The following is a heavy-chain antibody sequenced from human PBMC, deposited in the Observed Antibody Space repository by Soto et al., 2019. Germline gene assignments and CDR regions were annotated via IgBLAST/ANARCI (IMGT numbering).Heavy chain of an antibody. Sequence: QVQPQESGPGLVKPSGTLSLTCTVSGGSVSSGYNYWSWLPHPPGKVLEWIGYVYYSWSTNYIPSLKSRLTISLDTSQNQFSLKLTSMTAAATAVYYCAREAGVWASNRFDYWGHGALVNVSS. CDR3: AREAGVWASNRFDY. CDR1: GGSVSSGYNY. V-gene: IGHV4-61*01. D-gene: IGHD6-19*01. CDR2: VYYSWST. J-gene: IGHJ4*01.